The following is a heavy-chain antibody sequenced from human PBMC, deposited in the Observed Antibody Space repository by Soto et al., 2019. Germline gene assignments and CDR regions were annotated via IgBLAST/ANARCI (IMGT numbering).Heavy chain of an antibody. V-gene: IGHV3-30*18. D-gene: IGHD3-10*01. Sequence: ESGGGVVQPGKSLRLSCAGSGFTFSSYGMDWVRQAPGKGLGGVAVISYDGSNKYYADSVKGRFTISRDNSKNTLYLQMSSLRADDTAVYYCAKDRMGAGVRGYFDYWGQGTLVTVSS. CDR3: AKDRMGAGVRGYFDY. CDR2: ISYDGSNK. J-gene: IGHJ4*02. CDR1: GFTFSSYG.